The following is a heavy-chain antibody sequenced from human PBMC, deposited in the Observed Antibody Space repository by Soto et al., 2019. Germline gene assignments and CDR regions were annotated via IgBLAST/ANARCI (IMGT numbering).Heavy chain of an antibody. V-gene: IGHV1-69*13. D-gene: IGHD2-15*01. CDR3: ARESIVVVVAALGSFDI. Sequence: SVKVSCKASGGTFSSYAISWVRQAPGQGLEWMGGIIPIFGTANYAQKFQGRVTITADESTSTAYMELSSLRSEDTAVYYCARESIVVVVAALGSFDIWGQGTMVTVSS. J-gene: IGHJ3*02. CDR1: GGTFSSYA. CDR2: IIPIFGTA.